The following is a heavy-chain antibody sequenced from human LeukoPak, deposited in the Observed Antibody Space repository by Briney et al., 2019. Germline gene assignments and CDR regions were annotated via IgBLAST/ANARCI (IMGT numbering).Heavy chain of an antibody. Sequence: GGSLRLSCAASGFTFSSYAMHWVRQAPGKGLEGVAVISYDGSNKYYADSVKGRFTISRDNSKNTLYLQMNSLRAEDTAVYYCARPRSGSYWAYYFDYWGQGTLVTVSS. CDR3: ARPRSGSYWAYYFDY. CDR1: GFTFSSYA. J-gene: IGHJ4*02. CDR2: ISYDGSNK. D-gene: IGHD1-26*01. V-gene: IGHV3-30-3*01.